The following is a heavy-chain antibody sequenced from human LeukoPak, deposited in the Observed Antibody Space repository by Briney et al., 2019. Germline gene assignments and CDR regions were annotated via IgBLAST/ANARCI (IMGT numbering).Heavy chain of an antibody. V-gene: IGHV4-59*01. CDR1: GGSISGSY. Sequence: SETLSLTCSVSGGSISGSYWSWIRQPPGKGLEWIAYMYNSGSTNYNPSLKSRVTISIDTSKNQFSLKLSSLTAADTAIYYCARGIESYGDYGYWGQGILVTVSS. CDR2: MYNSGST. CDR3: ARGIESYGDYGY. D-gene: IGHD4-17*01. J-gene: IGHJ4*02.